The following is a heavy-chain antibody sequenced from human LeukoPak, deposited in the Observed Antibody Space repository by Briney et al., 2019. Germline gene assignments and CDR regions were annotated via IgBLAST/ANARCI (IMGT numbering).Heavy chain of an antibody. CDR1: GFPFSSYA. CDR3: VKDKDVGHSSSWYNPYYYYGMDV. Sequence: GGSLRLSCSASGFPFSSYAMHWVRQAPGKGLEYVSAISSNGGSTYYADSVKGRFTISRDNSKNTLYLQMSSLRAEDTAVYYCVKDKDVGHSSSWYNPYYYYGMDVWGQGTMVTVSS. V-gene: IGHV3-64D*06. J-gene: IGHJ6*02. CDR2: ISSNGGST. D-gene: IGHD6-13*01.